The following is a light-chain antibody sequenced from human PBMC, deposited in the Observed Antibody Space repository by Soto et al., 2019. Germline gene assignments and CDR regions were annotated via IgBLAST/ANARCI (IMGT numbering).Light chain of an antibody. CDR1: QSVLSRSDNKNY. CDR3: QQYYGTPIT. J-gene: IGKJ5*01. V-gene: IGKV4-1*01. CDR2: WAS. Sequence: DFVMTQSPDSLAVSLGERATVNCKSSQSVLSRSDNKNYLAWYQQKAGQPPKLVIRWASTREPGVPDRFSGSGSGKDHTLTISSLQAEDVAVYFCQQYYGTPITFGQGTRLEIK.